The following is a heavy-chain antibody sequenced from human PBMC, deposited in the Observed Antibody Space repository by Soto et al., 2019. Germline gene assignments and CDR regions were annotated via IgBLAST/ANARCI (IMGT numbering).Heavy chain of an antibody. CDR2: VSAYNGNT. CDR3: ARGGQWDFLSDY. V-gene: IGHV1-18*01. CDR1: GFTFTRYY. Sequence: ASVTVSCKASGFTFTRYYINWVRQAPGQGLEWMGWVSAYNGNTHYEHKLQGRVTLTTDTSTSTAYMELRSLRSDDTAVYFCARGGQWDFLSDYWGQGTLVTSPQ. J-gene: IGHJ4*02. D-gene: IGHD1-26*01.